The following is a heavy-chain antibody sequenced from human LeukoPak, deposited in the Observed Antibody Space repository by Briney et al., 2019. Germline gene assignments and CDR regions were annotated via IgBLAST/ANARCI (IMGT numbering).Heavy chain of an antibody. CDR1: GFTFSSYA. D-gene: IGHD1-26*01. V-gene: IGHV3-23*01. J-gene: IGHJ5*02. CDR3: AADRGLDRRIRSGSYGSNWFDP. CDR2: ISGSGGST. Sequence: PGGSLRLSCAASGFTFSSYAMSWVRQAPGKGLEWVSDISGSGGSTYYADSVKGRFTISRDNSKNTLYLQMNSLRAEDTAVYYCAADRGLDRRIRSGSYGSNWFDPWGQGTLVTVSS.